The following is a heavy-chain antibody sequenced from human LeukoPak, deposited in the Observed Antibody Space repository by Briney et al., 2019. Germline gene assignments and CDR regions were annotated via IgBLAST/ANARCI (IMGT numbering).Heavy chain of an antibody. D-gene: IGHD2-15*01. CDR3: ARRHGRCSDGSCYYPDY. V-gene: IGHV3-23*01. CDR1: GFTFSSYA. Sequence: PGGSLRLSCAASGFTFSSYAMSWVRQAPGKGVEWVSAISGSGGSTYYADSVKGRFTISRDNSKNTLYLQMNSLRAEDTAVYYCARRHGRCSDGSCYYPDYWGQGTLVTVSS. J-gene: IGHJ4*02. CDR2: ISGSGGST.